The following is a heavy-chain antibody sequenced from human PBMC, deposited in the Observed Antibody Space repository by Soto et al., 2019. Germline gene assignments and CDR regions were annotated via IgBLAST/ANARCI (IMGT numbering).Heavy chain of an antibody. CDR2: ISYDGSNK. CDR1: GFTFSSYG. V-gene: IGHV3-30*03. J-gene: IGHJ6*02. D-gene: IGHD3-10*01. CDR3: VGFYYGSGSYPSYYYYGMDV. Sequence: GGSLRLSCAASGFTFSSYGMHWVRQAPGKGLEWVAVISYDGSNKYYADSVKGRFTISRDNSKNTLYLQMNSLRAEDTAVYYCVGFYYGSGSYPSYYYYGMDVGGQGTTVTVSS.